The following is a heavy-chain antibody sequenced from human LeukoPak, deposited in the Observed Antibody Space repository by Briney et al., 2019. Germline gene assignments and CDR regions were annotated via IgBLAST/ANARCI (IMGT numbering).Heavy chain of an antibody. J-gene: IGHJ4*02. Sequence: HPGGSLRLSCAASGFTFSSYSMNWVRQAPGKGLEWVSYISSSSSTIYYADSVKGRFTISRDNAKSSLYLQMNSLRAEDTAVYYCARDGRPAQYYYDSSRDFDYWGQGTLVTVSS. D-gene: IGHD3-22*01. CDR3: ARDGRPAQYYYDSSRDFDY. CDR2: ISSSSSTI. CDR1: GFTFSSYS. V-gene: IGHV3-48*01.